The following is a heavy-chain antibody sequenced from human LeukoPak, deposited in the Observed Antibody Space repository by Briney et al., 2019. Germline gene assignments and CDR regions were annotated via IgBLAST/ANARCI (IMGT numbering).Heavy chain of an antibody. V-gene: IGHV3-30*18. CDR3: AKDEGYGSGSYYTRYDAFDI. CDR2: ISYDGSNE. Sequence: GGSLRLSCAASGFTFSSYGMHWVRQAPGKGLEWVALISYDGSNEYYADSVKGRFTISRDNSMNTLHLQMNSLRAEDTAVYYCAKDEGYGSGSYYTRYDAFDIWGQGTMVAVSS. D-gene: IGHD3-10*01. J-gene: IGHJ3*02. CDR1: GFTFSSYG.